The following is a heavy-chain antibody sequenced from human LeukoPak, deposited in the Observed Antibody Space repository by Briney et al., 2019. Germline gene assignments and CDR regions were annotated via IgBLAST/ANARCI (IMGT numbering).Heavy chain of an antibody. CDR2: ISSSSSYI. D-gene: IGHD3-22*01. V-gene: IGHV3-21*01. Sequence: PGGSLRLSCAASGFTFSSYSMNWVRQAPGKGLEWVSSISSSSSYIYYADSVKGRFTISRDNAKNSLYLQMNSLRAEDTAVYYCARASPPYYDSSGYDYWGQGTLVTVSS. CDR3: ARASPPYYDSSGYDY. J-gene: IGHJ4*02. CDR1: GFTFSSYS.